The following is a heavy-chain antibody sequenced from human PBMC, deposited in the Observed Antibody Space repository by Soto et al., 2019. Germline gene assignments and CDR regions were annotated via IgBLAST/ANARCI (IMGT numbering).Heavy chain of an antibody. CDR2: ISSSGSTI. CDR1: GFTFSSYE. J-gene: IGHJ6*02. CDR3: AAYSSSYGMDV. Sequence: GGSLRLSCAASGFTFSSYEMNWARQAPGKGLEWVSYISSSGSTIYYADSVKGRFTISRDNAKNSLYLQMNSLRAEDTAVYYCAAYSSSYGMDVWGQGTTVTVSS. V-gene: IGHV3-48*03. D-gene: IGHD6-6*01.